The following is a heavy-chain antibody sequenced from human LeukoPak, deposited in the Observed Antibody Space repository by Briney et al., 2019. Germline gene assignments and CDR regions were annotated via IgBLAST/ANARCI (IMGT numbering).Heavy chain of an antibody. J-gene: IGHJ4*02. D-gene: IGHD3-3*01. CDR3: ARHSSRGQYYAFDF. CDR2: IVPVIEIA. CDR1: GGTLITHI. Sequence: SVKLSCKASGGTLITHIISWVRQAPGQGLEWMGRIVPVIEIANYAQKFQGRVTITADKSTNTAYMEMNNLRFEDTAVYYYARHSSRGQYYAFDFWGQGALVTVSP. V-gene: IGHV1-69*02.